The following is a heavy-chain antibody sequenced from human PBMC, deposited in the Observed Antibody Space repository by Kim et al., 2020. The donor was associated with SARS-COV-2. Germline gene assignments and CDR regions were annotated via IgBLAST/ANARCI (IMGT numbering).Heavy chain of an antibody. CDR1: GFTFSSYG. V-gene: IGHV3-33*06. CDR2: IWYDGSNK. J-gene: IGHJ4*02. D-gene: IGHD5-18*01. CDR3: AKGDVDTAMVKVVGIDY. Sequence: GGSLRLSCAASGFTFSSYGMHWVRQAPGKGLEWVAVIWYDGSNKYYADSVKGRFTISRDNSKNTLYLQMNSLRAEDTAVYYCAKGDVDTAMVKVVGIDYWGQGTLVTVSS.